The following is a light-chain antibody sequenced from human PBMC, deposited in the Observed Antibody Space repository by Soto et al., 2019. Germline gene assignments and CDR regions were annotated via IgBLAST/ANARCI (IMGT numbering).Light chain of an antibody. CDR2: DVS. CDR3: SSYTSSSTLYV. V-gene: IGLV2-14*01. CDR1: SSDVGGYNY. J-gene: IGLJ1*01. Sequence: QSALTQPDSVSGSPGQSITISCTGTSSDVGGYNYVSWYQQHPGKAPKLMIYDVSNRPSGVSDRFSGSKSGNTASLTISGLQAEDEADYYCSSYTSSSTLYVFGPGTKVTVL.